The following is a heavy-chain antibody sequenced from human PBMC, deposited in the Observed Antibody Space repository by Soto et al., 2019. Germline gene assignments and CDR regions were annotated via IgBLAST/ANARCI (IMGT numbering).Heavy chain of an antibody. Sequence: GGSLRLSCTVSGFAFNNYGINWVRQAPGKGLEWVSSISKSDYTYYSDSVKGRFTISRDNAKNSVSLQMDTLRVEDTAVYYCAREDSIIIPAVSDFWGQGTLVTVSS. V-gene: IGHV3-21*01. CDR1: GFAFNNYG. CDR2: ISKSDYT. CDR3: AREDSIIIPAVSDF. D-gene: IGHD2-2*01. J-gene: IGHJ4*02.